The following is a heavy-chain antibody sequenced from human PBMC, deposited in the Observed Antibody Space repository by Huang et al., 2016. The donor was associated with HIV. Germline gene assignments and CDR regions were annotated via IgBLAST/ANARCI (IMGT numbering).Heavy chain of an antibody. CDR3: GKDWTGSSGWFTLHYYYYGMDV. Sequence: QVQLVESGGGVVQPGRSLRLSCAASGFSFSNYGIHWVRQAPGKGLEWVADISYDGNKKYYAGAVKGRFTISRDNSNNPLFLQMNSLRAEDTAVYYCGKDWTGSSGWFTLHYYYYGMDVWGQGTTVTVSS. CDR1: GFSFSNYG. V-gene: IGHV3-30*18. D-gene: IGHD6-19*01. CDR2: ISYDGNKK. J-gene: IGHJ6*02.